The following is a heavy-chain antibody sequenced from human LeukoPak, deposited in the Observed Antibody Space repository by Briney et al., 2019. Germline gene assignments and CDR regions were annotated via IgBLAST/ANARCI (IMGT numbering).Heavy chain of an antibody. V-gene: IGHV5-51*01. CDR3: ARQRDIVLMPLGPLDY. CDR1: GYSFTSYW. J-gene: IGHJ4*02. D-gene: IGHD2-8*01. CDR2: IYPGDPDT. Sequence: GESLKISCKGSGYSFTSYWIGWVRQMPGKGLEWMGIIYPGDPDTRYSPSFQGQVTISADKSISTAYLQWSSLKASDTAMYYCARQRDIVLMPLGPLDYWGQGTLVTVSS.